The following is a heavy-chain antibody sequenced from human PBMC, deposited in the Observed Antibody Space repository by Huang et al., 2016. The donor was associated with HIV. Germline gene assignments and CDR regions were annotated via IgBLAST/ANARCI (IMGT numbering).Heavy chain of an antibody. V-gene: IGHV4-39*01. CDR2: VYYTGKK. CDR1: GGSIHTGRYY. D-gene: IGHD3-3*01. CDR3: ARNHDFWRGRMFAISYFDV. J-gene: IGHJ2*01. Sequence: QMRFQESGPGLVRPSGTLSLTCNVSGGSIHTGRYYWGWIRPPPGKGLEWVGCVYYTGKKHYGPSFKGRPTMSSDTAKNQFALNLSAVTAADTARYDWARNHDFWRGRMFAISYFDVWGRGTLVTVAS.